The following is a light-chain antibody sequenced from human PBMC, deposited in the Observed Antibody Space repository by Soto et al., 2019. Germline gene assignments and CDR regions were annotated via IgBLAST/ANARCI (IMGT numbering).Light chain of an antibody. V-gene: IGKV3-15*01. J-gene: IGKJ4*01. CDR2: ATS. CDR3: QQYNNWPLT. Sequence: EIVMTQSPATLSVSPGERATLSCRASHRVXSYLAWYQQKPGQAPRLLIYATSTMATGIPARFSGSGSGTEFTLTISSLQSEDFAVYYCQQYNNWPLTFGGGTKVEIK. CDR1: HRVXSY.